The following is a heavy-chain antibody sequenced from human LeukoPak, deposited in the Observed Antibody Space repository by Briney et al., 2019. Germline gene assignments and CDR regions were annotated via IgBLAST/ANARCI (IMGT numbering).Heavy chain of an antibody. CDR2: ISWNSGSI. CDR3: AKDQGSGWYIFDY. CDR1: GFTFDDYA. J-gene: IGHJ4*02. V-gene: IGHV3-9*01. D-gene: IGHD6-19*01. Sequence: GGSLRLSCAASGFTFDDYAMHWVRQAPGKGLEWVSGISWNSGSIGYADSVKGRFAISRDNAKNSLYLQMNSLRAEDTALYYCAKDQGSGWYIFDYWGQGTLVTVSS.